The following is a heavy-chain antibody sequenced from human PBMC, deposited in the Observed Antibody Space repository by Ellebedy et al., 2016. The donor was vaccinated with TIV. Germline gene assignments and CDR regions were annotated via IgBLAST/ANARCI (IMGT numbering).Heavy chain of an antibody. Sequence: GESLKISCVASEFTFSTYAMHWVRQAPDKGLEWVAFISYDGSNRYYADSVQGRFTISRDNSKNTLYLQMNSLRAEDTAVYYCAKDLGFYGSGSHYWGQGTLVTVSS. D-gene: IGHD3-10*01. V-gene: IGHV3-30*18. CDR1: EFTFSTYA. J-gene: IGHJ4*02. CDR2: ISYDGSNR. CDR3: AKDLGFYGSGSHY.